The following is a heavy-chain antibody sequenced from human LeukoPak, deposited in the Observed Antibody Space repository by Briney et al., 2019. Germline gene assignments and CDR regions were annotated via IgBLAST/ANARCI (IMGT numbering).Heavy chain of an antibody. J-gene: IGHJ5*02. Sequence: GASVKVSCKASGYTFTSYYVHWVRQAPGQGLEWMGIINPTSGDTNYAQNFQGRVTMTRDMSTSTVYMELSSLRSEDTAVYYCARQPGIAAAGTNWFDPWGQGTLVTVSS. V-gene: IGHV1-46*01. D-gene: IGHD6-13*01. CDR3: ARQPGIAAAGTNWFDP. CDR2: INPTSGDT. CDR1: GYTFTSYY.